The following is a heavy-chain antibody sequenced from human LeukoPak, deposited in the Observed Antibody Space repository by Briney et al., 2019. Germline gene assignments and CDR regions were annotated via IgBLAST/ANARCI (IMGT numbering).Heavy chain of an antibody. CDR2: ISSSGSTI. J-gene: IGHJ6*04. D-gene: IGHD3-10*02. CDR3: AELGITMIGGV. V-gene: IGHV3-48*03. CDR1: GFTFSSFE. Sequence: GGSLRLSCSASGFTFSSFEMDWVRQAPGKGLEWVSYISSSGSTIYYADSVKGRFTISRDNAKNSLYLQMNSLRAEDTAVYYCAELGITMIGGVWGKGTTVTISS.